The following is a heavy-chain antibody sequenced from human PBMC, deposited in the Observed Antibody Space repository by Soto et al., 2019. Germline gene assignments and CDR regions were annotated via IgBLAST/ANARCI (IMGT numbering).Heavy chain of an antibody. Sequence: ASVKVSCKASGYTFTSYAMHWVRQAPGQRLEWMGWINAGNGNTKYSQKFQGRVTITRDTSASTAYMELSSLRSEDTAVYYCARDLDFWSGYQNRFDDWGQGTLVTVSS. CDR3: ARDLDFWSGYQNRFDD. V-gene: IGHV1-3*01. D-gene: IGHD3-3*01. J-gene: IGHJ4*02. CDR1: GYTFTSYA. CDR2: INAGNGNT.